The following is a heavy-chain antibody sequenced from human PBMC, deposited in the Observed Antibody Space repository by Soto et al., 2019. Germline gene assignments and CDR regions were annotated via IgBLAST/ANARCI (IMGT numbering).Heavy chain of an antibody. V-gene: IGHV1-69*02. CDR2: IIPILGIA. J-gene: IGHJ4*02. Sequence: GASVKVSCKASGVTFSSYTISWVRQAPGQGLEWMGRIIPILGIANYAQKFQGRVTITADKSTSTAYMELSSLRSEDTAVYYCASGPLGITGPNFDYWGQGTLVTVSS. CDR3: ASGPLGITGPNFDY. CDR1: GVTFSSYT. D-gene: IGHD1-7*01.